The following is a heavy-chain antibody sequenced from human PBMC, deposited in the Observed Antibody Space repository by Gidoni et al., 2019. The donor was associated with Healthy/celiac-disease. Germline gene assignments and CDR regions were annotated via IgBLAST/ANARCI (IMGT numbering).Heavy chain of an antibody. Sequence: QVQLQESGPGLVKPSKTLSLTCAVSGYSISSGYYWGWIRQPPGKGLEWIGSIYHSGSTYYNPSLKSRVTISVDTSKNQFSLKLSSVTAADTAVYYCARSGGSGWGIGWFDPWGQGTLVTVSS. CDR3: ARSGGSGWGIGWFDP. V-gene: IGHV4-38-2*01. J-gene: IGHJ5*02. CDR2: IYHSGST. CDR1: GYSISSGYY. D-gene: IGHD6-19*01.